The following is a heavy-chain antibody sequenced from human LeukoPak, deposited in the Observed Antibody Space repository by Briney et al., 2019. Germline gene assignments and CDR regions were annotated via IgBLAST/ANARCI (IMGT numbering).Heavy chain of an antibody. V-gene: IGHV4-59*01. CDR1: GGSISDYY. CDR3: ARSNTGYHMDV. J-gene: IGHJ6*03. CDR2: IYYTGST. Sequence: SETLSLTCTVSGGSISDYYWNWIRQPPGKGLEWIGYIYYTGSTNYNPPLKSRVTISVDTSKNQFSLKLSSVTAADTAVYYCARSNTGYHMDVWGKGTTVTVSS. D-gene: IGHD4-11*01.